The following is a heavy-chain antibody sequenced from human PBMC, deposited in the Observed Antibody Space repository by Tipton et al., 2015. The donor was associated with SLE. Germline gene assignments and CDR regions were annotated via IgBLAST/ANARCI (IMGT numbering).Heavy chain of an antibody. J-gene: IGHJ1*01. CDR3: ARDWGGGPFQH. D-gene: IGHD3-16*01. Sequence: LRLSCAVYGGSFSGYYWSWIRQPPGKGLEWIGEINHSGSTNYNPSLKSRVTISVNTSKNQFSLKLSSVTAADTAVYYCARDWGGGPFQHWGQGTLVTVSS. CDR1: GGSFSGYY. V-gene: IGHV4-34*01. CDR2: INHSGST.